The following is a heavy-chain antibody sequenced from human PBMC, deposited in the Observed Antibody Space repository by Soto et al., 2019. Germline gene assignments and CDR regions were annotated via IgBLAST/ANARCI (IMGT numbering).Heavy chain of an antibody. Sequence: SETLSLTCAVYGGSFSGYYWSWIRQPPGKGLEWIGEINHSGSTNYNPSLKSRVTISVDTSKNQFSLKLSSVTAADTAVYYCARGNYYDSSGYFVYWGQGTLVTVSS. CDR1: GGSFSGYY. CDR3: ARGNYYDSSGYFVY. CDR2: INHSGST. D-gene: IGHD3-22*01. V-gene: IGHV4-34*01. J-gene: IGHJ4*02.